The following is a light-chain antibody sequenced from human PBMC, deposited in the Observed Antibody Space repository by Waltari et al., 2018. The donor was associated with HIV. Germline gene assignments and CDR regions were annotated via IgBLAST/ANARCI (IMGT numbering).Light chain of an antibody. CDR3: AAWDDYMEGHV. CDR2: NTY. V-gene: IGLV1-44*01. J-gene: IGLJ2*01. Sequence: QSVLTQPPSASGTPGQTVTISCSGSSANIGTTTVNWYQQLPGTAPKLLIYNTYQRPSGVPDRVSGSQSGTSASLAISGLQSEDEADYYCAAWDDYMEGHVFGGGTKLTIL. CDR1: SANIGTTT.